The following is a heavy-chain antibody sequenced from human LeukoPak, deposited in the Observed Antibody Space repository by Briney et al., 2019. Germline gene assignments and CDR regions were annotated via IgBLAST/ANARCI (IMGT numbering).Heavy chain of an antibody. CDR3: ARGVVRARYGMDV. CDR2: IIPIFGTA. Sequence: ASVKVSCKASGGTFSSYAISWVRQAPGQGLEWMGGIIPIFGTANYVQKFQGRVTITADESTSTAYMELSSLRSEDTAVYYCARGVVRARYGMDVWGQGTTVTVSS. D-gene: IGHD3-10*01. V-gene: IGHV1-69*13. J-gene: IGHJ6*02. CDR1: GGTFSSYA.